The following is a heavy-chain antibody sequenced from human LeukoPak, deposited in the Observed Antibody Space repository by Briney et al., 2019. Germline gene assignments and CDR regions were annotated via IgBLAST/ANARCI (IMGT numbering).Heavy chain of an antibody. CDR1: GFTFSTYC. Sequence: GGSLRLSCAASGFTFSTYCMSWVRQAPGKGLEWVAYIKQDGSEKYYVDSVKGRFTISRDNAKNSLYLQINSLRAEDTAVYYCARDHGYCSGGKCYAEFDYWGQGTLVTVSS. D-gene: IGHD2-15*01. CDR2: IKQDGSEK. J-gene: IGHJ4*02. V-gene: IGHV3-7*01. CDR3: ARDHGYCSGGKCYAEFDY.